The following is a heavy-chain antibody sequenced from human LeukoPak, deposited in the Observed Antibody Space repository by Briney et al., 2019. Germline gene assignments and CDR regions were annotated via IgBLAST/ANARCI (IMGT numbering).Heavy chain of an antibody. D-gene: IGHD3-10*01. Sequence: SETLSLTCTVSSGSIRNSNYYWGWIRQPPGKGLEWIGSIYHSGSTYYNPSLKSRVTISVDTSKNQFSLKLSSVTAADTAVYYCARVYGSGSYYNGYYYYYMDVWGKGTTVTISS. CDR1: SGSIRNSNYY. V-gene: IGHV4-39*01. CDR3: ARVYGSGSYYNGYYYYYMDV. CDR2: IYHSGST. J-gene: IGHJ6*03.